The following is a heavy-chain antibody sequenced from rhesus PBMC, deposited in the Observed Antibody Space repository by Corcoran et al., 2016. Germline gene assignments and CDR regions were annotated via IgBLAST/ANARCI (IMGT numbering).Heavy chain of an antibody. D-gene: IGHD3-16*01. CDR1: GGSFSGYY. Sequence: QVQLQESGPGLVKPSETLSLTCAVSGGSFSGYYWGWIRQPPGKGLGWIGDISGRSGGSDYNPALKGRVTSATDTSKNQVSLKLSSVTAADTAVYYCARDGANSGSYSDVDYWGQGVLVTVSS. V-gene: IGHV4-165*01. J-gene: IGHJ4*01. CDR2: ISGRSGGS. CDR3: ARDGANSGSYSDVDY.